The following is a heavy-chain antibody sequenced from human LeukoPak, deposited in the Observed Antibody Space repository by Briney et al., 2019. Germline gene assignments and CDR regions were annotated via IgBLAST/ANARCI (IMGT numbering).Heavy chain of an antibody. Sequence: SETLSLTCTVSGGSISSYYWSWIRQPPGKGLEWIGYIYYSGSTNYNPSLKSRVTISVDTSKNQISLKLSSVTAADTAVYYCAREGYSGYDFDYWGQGTLVTVSS. D-gene: IGHD5-12*01. CDR3: AREGYSGYDFDY. J-gene: IGHJ4*02. CDR1: GGSISSYY. V-gene: IGHV4-59*01. CDR2: IYYSGST.